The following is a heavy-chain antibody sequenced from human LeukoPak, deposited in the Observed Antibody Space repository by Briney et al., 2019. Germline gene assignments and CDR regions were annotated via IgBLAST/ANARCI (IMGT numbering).Heavy chain of an antibody. CDR1: GYSFTSYW. J-gene: IGHJ6*02. Sequence: PGESLRISCKGSGYSFTSYWISWVRQMPGKGLEWMGIISPADSDIRYSPSFQGQVTISADRSISTAYLQWSSLKASDTAMYYCARLHRDCSGGSCQPYYYYGVDVWGQGTTVTVSS. CDR3: ARLHRDCSGGSCQPYYYYGVDV. V-gene: IGHV5-51*01. D-gene: IGHD2-15*01. CDR2: ISPADSDI.